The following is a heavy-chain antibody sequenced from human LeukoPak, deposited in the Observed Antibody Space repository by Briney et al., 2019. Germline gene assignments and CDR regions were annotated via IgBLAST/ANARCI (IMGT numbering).Heavy chain of an antibody. V-gene: IGHV1-18*01. CDR1: GYTFTGYG. CDR3: ARVLLEWPYFDY. Sequence: ASVKVSCKASGYTFTGYGISWVRQAPGQGLEWMGWISAYNGNTNYAQKLQGRVTMTTDTSTSTAYMELRSLRSDDTAVYYCARVLLEWPYFDYWGQGTLVTVSS. CDR2: ISAYNGNT. J-gene: IGHJ4*02. D-gene: IGHD3-3*01.